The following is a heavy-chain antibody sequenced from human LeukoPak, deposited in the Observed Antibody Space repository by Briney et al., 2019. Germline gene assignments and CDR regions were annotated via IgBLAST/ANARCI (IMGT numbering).Heavy chain of an antibody. D-gene: IGHD5-12*01. J-gene: IGHJ4*02. Sequence: SETLSLTCTVSGGSISSYYWSWIRQPPGKGLEWIGYIYYSGSTNYNPSLKSRVTISVDTSKNQFSLKLSSVTAADTAVYYCAGHTGRSGYALHVWGQGTLVTVSS. V-gene: IGHV4-59*08. CDR3: AGHTGRSGYALHV. CDR2: IYYSGST. CDR1: GGSISSYY.